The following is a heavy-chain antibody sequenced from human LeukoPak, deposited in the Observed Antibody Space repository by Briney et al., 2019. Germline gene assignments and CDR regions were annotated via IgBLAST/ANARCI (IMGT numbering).Heavy chain of an antibody. CDR1: AYTFTNYG. CDR3: ARDGYFDH. J-gene: IGHJ4*02. V-gene: IGHV1-18*01. CDR2: ISAHNDNT. Sequence: GASVKVSXKASAYTFTNYGIAWVRQAPGQGLEWMGWISAHNDNTNYAQKLQGRVTMTTDTATSTAYMELRSLASDDTAVYYCARDGYFDHWGQGTLVTVSS.